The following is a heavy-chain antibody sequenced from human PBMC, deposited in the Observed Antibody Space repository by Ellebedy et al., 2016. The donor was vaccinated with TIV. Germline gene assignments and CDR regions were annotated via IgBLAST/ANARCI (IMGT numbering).Heavy chain of an antibody. V-gene: IGHV3-33*01. Sequence: GESLKISXAASGFTFSSYGMHWVRQAPGKGLEWVAVIWYDGSNKYYADSVKGRFTISRDNSKNTLYLQMNSLRAEDTAVYYCARDEAGEMALTLIDYWGQGTLVTVSS. D-gene: IGHD5-24*01. CDR2: IWYDGSNK. CDR1: GFTFSSYG. J-gene: IGHJ4*02. CDR3: ARDEAGEMALTLIDY.